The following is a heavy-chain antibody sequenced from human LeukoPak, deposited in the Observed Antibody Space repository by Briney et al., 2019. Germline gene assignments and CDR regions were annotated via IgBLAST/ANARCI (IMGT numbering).Heavy chain of an antibody. CDR1: GFTFSSYG. V-gene: IGHV3-30*18. CDR3: AKDQAYYESSGYYSWGDAFDM. J-gene: IGHJ3*02. D-gene: IGHD3-22*01. CDR2: ISFDGSNK. Sequence: GGSLRLSCAASGFTFSSYGMHWVRQAPGKGLEWVAVISFDGSNKDYAGSVKGRFTISRDNAKNTLYLQMNSLRAEDTAVYYCAKDQAYYESSGYYSWGDAFDMWGQGTMVTVSS.